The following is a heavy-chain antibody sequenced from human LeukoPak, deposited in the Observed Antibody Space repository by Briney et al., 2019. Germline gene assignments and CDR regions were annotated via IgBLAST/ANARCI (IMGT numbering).Heavy chain of an antibody. V-gene: IGHV3-23*01. J-gene: IGHJ1*01. D-gene: IGHD3-10*01. CDR2: ISGDGESI. CDR3: AKGSFALVRGVPSEYFQH. Sequence: PGGSLRLSCAVSGFTFSNSAMSWVRQAPGKGLEWVSAISGDGESIYYTDSVKGRFTISRDTSKNTVFLQMTSLKAEDTAVYYCAKGSFALVRGVPSEYFQHWGQGTLVTVSP. CDR1: GFTFSNSA.